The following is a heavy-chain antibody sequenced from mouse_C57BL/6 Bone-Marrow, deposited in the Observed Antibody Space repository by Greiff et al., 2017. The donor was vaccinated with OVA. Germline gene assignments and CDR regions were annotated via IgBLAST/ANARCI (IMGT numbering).Heavy chain of an antibody. CDR3: ASWLRAD. J-gene: IGHJ3*01. CDR2: INPGSGGT. CDR1: GYAFTNYL. D-gene: IGHD2-2*01. V-gene: IGHV1-54*01. Sequence: VQLQESGAELVRPGTSVKVSCKASGYAFTNYLIEWVKQRPGQGLEWIGVINPGSGGTNYNEKFKGKATLTADKSPSTAYMQLSSLTSEDSAVYFCASWLRADWGQGTLVTVSA.